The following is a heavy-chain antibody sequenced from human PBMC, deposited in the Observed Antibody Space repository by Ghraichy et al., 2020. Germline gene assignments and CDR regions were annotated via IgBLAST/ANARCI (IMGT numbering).Heavy chain of an antibody. J-gene: IGHJ4*02. D-gene: IGHD5-24*01. CDR3: ARDGGHRDGYNHDY. CDR1: GFTFSSYS. Sequence: GVLNISCAASGFTFSSYSMNWVRQAAGKGLEWVSYISSSSSTIYYADSVKGRFTISRDNAKNSLYLQMNSLRDEDTAVYYCARDGGHRDGYNHDYWGQGTLVTVSS. CDR2: ISSSSSTI. V-gene: IGHV3-48*02.